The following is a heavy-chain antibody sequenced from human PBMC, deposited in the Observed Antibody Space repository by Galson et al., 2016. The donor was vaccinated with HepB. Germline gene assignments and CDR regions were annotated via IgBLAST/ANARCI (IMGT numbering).Heavy chain of an antibody. CDR3: ARDLVETTTAQDY. CDR1: GYTFTSYA. CDR2: ITAGNGNT. Sequence: SVKVSCKASGYTFTSYAMHWVRQAPGQRLEWMGWITAGNGNTKYSQKFQGRVTITRDTSARTAYMELSSLRSEDTAVYYCARDLVETTTAQDYWGQGTLVTVSS. V-gene: IGHV1-3*01. D-gene: IGHD1-1*01. J-gene: IGHJ4*02.